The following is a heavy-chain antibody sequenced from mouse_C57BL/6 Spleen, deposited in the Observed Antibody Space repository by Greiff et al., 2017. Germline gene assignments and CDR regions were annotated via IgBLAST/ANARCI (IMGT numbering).Heavy chain of an antibody. V-gene: IGHV1-15*01. CDR1: GYTFTDYE. Sequence: VQLQQSGAELVRPGASVTLSCKASGYTFTDYEMHWVKQTPVHGLEWIGGIDPETGGTAYNQKFKGKAILTADKSSSTAYMQLRSLTSEDSAVDYCTSGIPRWFAYWGQGTLVTVSA. J-gene: IGHJ3*01. CDR3: TSGIPRWFAY. D-gene: IGHD1-1*02. CDR2: IDPETGGT.